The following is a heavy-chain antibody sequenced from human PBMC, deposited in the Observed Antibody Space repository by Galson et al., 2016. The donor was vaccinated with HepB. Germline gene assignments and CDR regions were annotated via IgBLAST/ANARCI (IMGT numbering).Heavy chain of an antibody. D-gene: IGHD5-12*01. CDR3: AKADTGYIWEPIDM. CDR1: GFSFSGYG. J-gene: IGHJ3*02. Sequence: SLRLSCAASGFSFSGYGIHWVRQAPGKGLEWVAVISYDGYKTYYADSVKGRFSISRDNYKNSVSLQTNSLRTEDTAVYYCAKADTGYIWEPIDMWGQGTRVTVSP. V-gene: IGHV3-30*18. CDR2: ISYDGYKT.